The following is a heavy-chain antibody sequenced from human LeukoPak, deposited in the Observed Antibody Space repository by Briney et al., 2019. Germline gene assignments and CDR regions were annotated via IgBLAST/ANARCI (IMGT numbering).Heavy chain of an antibody. CDR2: ISSGNTYI. J-gene: IGHJ4*02. Sequence: GRSLRLPCAASGFTFSSYAMSWVRQAPGRGLEWVSFISSGNTYIHYTDSVKGRFTISRDNAQNVLYLQMNNLRAEDTAVYYCARGSAEFDYWGQGTLVTVSS. CDR1: GFTFSSYA. V-gene: IGHV3-21*01. CDR3: ARGSAEFDY.